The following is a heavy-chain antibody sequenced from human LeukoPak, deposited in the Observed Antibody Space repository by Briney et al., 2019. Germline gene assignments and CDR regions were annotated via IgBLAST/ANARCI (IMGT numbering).Heavy chain of an antibody. J-gene: IGHJ6*03. CDR2: ISSSGSNI. CDR1: GFTFSDYY. Sequence: GGSLRLSCAASGFTFSDYYMTWIRQAPGEGLEWVSYISSSGSNIYYADSVKGRFTISRDNAKNSLYLQMNSLRGADTAVYYCASGYSYKFMDVWGKGTTVTVSS. V-gene: IGHV3-11*01. CDR3: ASGYSYKFMDV. D-gene: IGHD5-18*01.